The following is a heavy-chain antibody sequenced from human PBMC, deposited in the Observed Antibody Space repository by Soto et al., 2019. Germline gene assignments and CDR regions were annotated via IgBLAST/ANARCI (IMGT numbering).Heavy chain of an antibody. CDR1: GGSISSGGYS. CDR3: AREDGDYGFDY. Sequence: QLQLQESGSGLVKPSQTLSLTCAVSGGSISSGGYSWSWIRQPPGKGLEWLGYIYHSGRTYYNPSLKCRVTISVDRSKNQFSLKLSSVTAADTAVYYCAREDGDYGFDYWGQGTLVTFSS. CDR2: IYHSGRT. J-gene: IGHJ4*02. D-gene: IGHD4-17*01. V-gene: IGHV4-30-2*01.